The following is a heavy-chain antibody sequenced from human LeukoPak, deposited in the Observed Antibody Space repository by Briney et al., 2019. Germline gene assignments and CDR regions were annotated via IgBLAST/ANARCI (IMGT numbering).Heavy chain of an antibody. J-gene: IGHJ3*02. D-gene: IGHD3-16*01. CDR2: ISSSSSTI. CDR1: GFTFSSYS. Sequence: PGGSLRLSCAASGFTFSSYSMNWVRQAPGKGLEWVSYISSSSSTIYYADSVKGRFTISRDNAKNSLYLQMNSLRAEDTAVYYCARDLTPSFMPFDIWGQGTMVTVSS. CDR3: ARDLTPSFMPFDI. V-gene: IGHV3-48*04.